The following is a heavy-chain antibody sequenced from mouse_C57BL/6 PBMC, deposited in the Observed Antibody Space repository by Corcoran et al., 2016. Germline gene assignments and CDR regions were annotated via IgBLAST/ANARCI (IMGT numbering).Heavy chain of an antibody. D-gene: IGHD2-3*01. CDR2: INPYNGGT. Sequence: EVQLQQSGPVLVKPGASVKMSCKASGYKFTDYYMNWVKQSHGKSLEWIGVINPYNGGTSYNQKFKGKVTLTVDKSSSTAYMELNSLTSEDSAVYYCAIGDGYSYAMDYWGQGTSVTVSS. V-gene: IGHV1-19*01. CDR3: AIGDGYSYAMDY. CDR1: GYKFTDYY. J-gene: IGHJ4*01.